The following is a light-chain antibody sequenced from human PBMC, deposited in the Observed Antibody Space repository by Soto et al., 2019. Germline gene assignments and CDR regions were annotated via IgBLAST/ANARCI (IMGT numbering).Light chain of an antibody. Sequence: QSALTQPASVSGSPGQSITISCTGPSSDVGGSKVVSWYQHHPGKAPKLIIYEDTKRPSGVSTRFSGSKSGNTASLTISGLQAEDEADYYCGTWDSSLSAWVFGGGTKVTVL. J-gene: IGLJ3*02. V-gene: IGLV2-23*01. CDR1: SSDVGGSKV. CDR3: GTWDSSLSAWV. CDR2: EDT.